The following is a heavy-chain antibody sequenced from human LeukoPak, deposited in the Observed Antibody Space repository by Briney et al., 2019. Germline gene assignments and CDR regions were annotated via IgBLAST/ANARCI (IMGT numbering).Heavy chain of an antibody. CDR1: RYTFTGYY. V-gene: IGHV1-2*04. CDR2: INPNSGGT. D-gene: IGHD4-11*01. Sequence: GASVKVSCKASRYTFTGYYMHWVRQAPGQGLEWMGWINPNSGGTNYAQKFQGWVTMTRDTSISTAYMELSRLRSDDTAVYYCAKDRPDYSQRGLYYFDYWGQGTLVTVSS. J-gene: IGHJ4*02. CDR3: AKDRPDYSQRGLYYFDY.